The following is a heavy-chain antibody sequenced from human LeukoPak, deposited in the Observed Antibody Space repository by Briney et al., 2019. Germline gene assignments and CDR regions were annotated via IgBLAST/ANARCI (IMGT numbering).Heavy chain of an antibody. CDR3: ARDRASVNRGVIVSRVGRYFDS. D-gene: IGHD3-10*01. J-gene: IGHJ4*02. Sequence: GGSLRLSCAASGFRLSDFNMNWVRQAPGKGLEWVSSITKQSDYVYYADSVTGRFTISRDNAQNSLFLQMNSLRADDTAVYYCARDRASVNRGVIVSRVGRYFDSWGLGTLVTVSS. CDR2: ITKQSDYV. V-gene: IGHV3-21*01. CDR1: GFRLSDFN.